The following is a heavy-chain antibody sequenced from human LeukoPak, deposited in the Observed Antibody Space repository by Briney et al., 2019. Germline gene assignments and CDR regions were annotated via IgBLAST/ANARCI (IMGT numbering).Heavy chain of an antibody. V-gene: IGHV4-38-2*02. Sequence: PSETLSLTCAVSGYSINNGYQWAWIRQSPGRGLEWIGSIYHNGGAHYNPSLRSRVVISVDTSNNQFSLRLNSVTVADTAVYYCARDPRWLTPDCTSTSCYENYFDPWGRGTLVTVSS. D-gene: IGHD2-2*01. CDR1: GYSINNGYQ. CDR3: ARDPRWLTPDCTSTSCYENYFDP. J-gene: IGHJ5*02. CDR2: IYHNGGA.